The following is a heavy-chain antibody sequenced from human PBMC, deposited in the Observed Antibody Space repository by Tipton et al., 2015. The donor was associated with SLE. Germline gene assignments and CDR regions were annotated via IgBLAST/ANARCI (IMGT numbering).Heavy chain of an antibody. V-gene: IGHV3-30*04. CDR3: ARGKYYFDY. Sequence: SLRLSCAASGFTFINYAMHWVRQAPGKGLEWVAVISYDGTNKYYADSVKGRFTISRDNSKNTLFLQMSSLRAEDTAVYYCARGKYYFDYWGQGALVTVSS. CDR1: GFTFINYA. CDR2: ISYDGTNK. J-gene: IGHJ4*02.